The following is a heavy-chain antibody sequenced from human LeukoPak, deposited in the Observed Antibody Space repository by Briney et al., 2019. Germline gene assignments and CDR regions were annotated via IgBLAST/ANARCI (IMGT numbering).Heavy chain of an antibody. CDR2: IIPIFGTA. CDR1: GGTLSSYA. D-gene: IGHD4-17*01. V-gene: IGHV1-69*13. CDR3: ARDDGDHYYFDY. Sequence: ASVKVSCKASGGTLSSYAISWVRQAPGQGLEWMGGIIPIFGTANYAQKFQGRVTITADESTSTAYMELSSLRSEDMAVYYCARDDGDHYYFDYWGQGTLVTVSS. J-gene: IGHJ4*02.